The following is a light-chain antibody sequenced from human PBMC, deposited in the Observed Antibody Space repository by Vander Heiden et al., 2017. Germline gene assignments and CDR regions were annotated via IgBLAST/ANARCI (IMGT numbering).Light chain of an antibody. V-gene: IGKV4-1*01. Sequence: IVITPASDSLAVSLGERATINCKSSQSVLYSSNNKNYLAWYQQKPGQPPKLLIYWASTRESGVPDRFSGSGSGTDFTLTISSLQAEDAAVYYCQQYYSTPLTFGEGTKVEIK. CDR2: WAS. J-gene: IGKJ4*01. CDR1: QSVLYSSNNKNY. CDR3: QQYYSTPLT.